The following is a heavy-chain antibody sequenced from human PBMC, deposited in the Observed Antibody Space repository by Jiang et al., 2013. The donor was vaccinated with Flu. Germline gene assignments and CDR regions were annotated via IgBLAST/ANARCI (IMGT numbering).Heavy chain of an antibody. Sequence: KSRVTISVDTSKNQFSLKLSSVTAADTAVYYCARGRLRGSLSPHYYYYYGMDVWGQGTTVTVSS. D-gene: IGHD2-21*02. CDR3: ARGRLRGSLSPHYYYYYGMDV. V-gene: IGHV4-34*01. J-gene: IGHJ6*02.